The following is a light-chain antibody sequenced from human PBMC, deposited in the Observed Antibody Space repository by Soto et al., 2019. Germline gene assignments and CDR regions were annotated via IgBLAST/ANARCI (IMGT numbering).Light chain of an antibody. J-gene: IGLJ2*01. Sequence: QSVLTQPPSASGSPGQSVTISCTGSTNDVGGHKFVSWYQHHPGRSPKLIIYEVTQRPSGVPHRFSGSKSGNTASLTVSGLQPEDEADYYCSSYGGNTNFVLFGGGTKLTVL. V-gene: IGLV2-8*01. CDR3: SSYGGNTNFVL. CDR2: EVT. CDR1: TNDVGGHKF.